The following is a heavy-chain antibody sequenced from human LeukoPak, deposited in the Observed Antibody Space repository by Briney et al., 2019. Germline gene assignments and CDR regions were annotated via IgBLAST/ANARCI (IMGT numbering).Heavy chain of an antibody. J-gene: IGHJ3*02. D-gene: IGHD3-9*01. CDR1: GFTFNIFA. Sequence: PGGSLGLSCAAPGFTFNIFAMSWVRQAPGKGLEWVSTIGSSEKYYADSVKGRFTISRDNSKKTLYLQMNSLRAEDTAIYYCAKDSFDHNGVYDAFDIWGQGTLVTVSS. CDR2: IGSSEK. V-gene: IGHV3-23*01. CDR3: AKDSFDHNGVYDAFDI.